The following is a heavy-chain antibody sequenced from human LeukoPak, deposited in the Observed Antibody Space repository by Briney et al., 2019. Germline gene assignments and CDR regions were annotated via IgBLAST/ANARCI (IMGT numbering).Heavy chain of an antibody. D-gene: IGHD6-13*01. CDR1: GGSISSGGYS. V-gene: IGHV4-30-4*07. J-gene: IGHJ5*02. CDR3: ARVLAAAGNNWFDP. Sequence: PSETLSLTCAVSGGSISSGGYSWSWIRQPPGKGMEFIAYIYYTGNTYFNPSLKSRVTISVDTSKNQFSLKLSSVTAADTAVYYCARVLAAAGNNWFDPWGQGTLVTVSS. CDR2: IYYTGNT.